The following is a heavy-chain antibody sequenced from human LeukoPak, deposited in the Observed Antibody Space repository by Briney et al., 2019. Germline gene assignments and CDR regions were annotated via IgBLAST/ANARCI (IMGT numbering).Heavy chain of an antibody. V-gene: IGHV4-61*02. D-gene: IGHD4-17*01. CDR2: IYTRGST. J-gene: IGHJ4*02. CDR3: ASPKYDYGDYEEDY. Sequence: IGRIYTRGSTNYNPSLKSRVTISVDTSKNQFSLKLSSVTAADTAVYYCASPKYDYGDYEEDYWGQGTLVTVSS.